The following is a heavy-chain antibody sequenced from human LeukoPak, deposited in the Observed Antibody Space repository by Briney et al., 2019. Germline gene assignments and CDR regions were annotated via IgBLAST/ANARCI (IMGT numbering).Heavy chain of an antibody. Sequence: PSQTLSLTCTVSGGSISSGDYYWSWIRQPPGKGLEWIGYIYYSGSTYYNPSLKSRVTISVDKSKNQFSLKLSSVTAADTAVYYCARDGTFCGGDCNDAFDIWGQGTMVTVSS. CDR2: IYYSGST. CDR3: ARDGTFCGGDCNDAFDI. D-gene: IGHD2-21*02. V-gene: IGHV4-30-4*01. CDR1: GGSISSGDYY. J-gene: IGHJ3*02.